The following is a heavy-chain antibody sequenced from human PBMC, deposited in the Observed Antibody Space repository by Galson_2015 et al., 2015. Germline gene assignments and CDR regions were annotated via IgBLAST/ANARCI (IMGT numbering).Heavy chain of an antibody. CDR3: AKASTPGSGAKMRGHPYYFDY. V-gene: IGHV3-23*01. J-gene: IGHJ4*02. Sequence: SLRLSCAASGFTFSSYAMSWVRQAPGKGLEWVSAISGSGGSTYYADSVKGRFTISRDNSKNTLYLQMNSLRAEDTAVYYCAKASTPGSGAKMRGHPYYFDYWGQGTLVTVSS. CDR1: GFTFSSYA. D-gene: IGHD3-10*01. CDR2: ISGSGGST.